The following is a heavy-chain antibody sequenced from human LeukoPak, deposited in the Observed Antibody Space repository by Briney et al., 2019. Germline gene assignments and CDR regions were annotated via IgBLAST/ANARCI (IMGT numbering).Heavy chain of an antibody. Sequence: SETLSLTCTVSGGSISSYYWSWIRQPPGKGLEWIGYIYYSGSTNYNPSLKSRVTISVDTSKNQFSLKLSSVTAADTAVYYCARHPYSSSWYGYWGQGTLVTVSS. J-gene: IGHJ4*02. D-gene: IGHD6-13*01. CDR2: IYYSGST. CDR1: GGSISSYY. V-gene: IGHV4-59*08. CDR3: ARHPYSSSWYGY.